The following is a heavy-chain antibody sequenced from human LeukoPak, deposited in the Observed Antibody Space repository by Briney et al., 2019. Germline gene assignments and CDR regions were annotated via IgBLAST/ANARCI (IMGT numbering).Heavy chain of an antibody. V-gene: IGHV3-23*01. CDR2: ISDSGGST. J-gene: IGHJ6*03. CDR3: AKGSSSYYYYMDV. CDR1: GITFNNYA. D-gene: IGHD3-10*01. Sequence: PGGSLRLSCAASGITFNNYAMSWVRQAPGKGLEWVSGISDSGGSTYYADSVKGRFTISRDNSKNTLYLQMNSLRAEDTAVYYCAKGSSSYYYYMDVWGKGTTVTVSS.